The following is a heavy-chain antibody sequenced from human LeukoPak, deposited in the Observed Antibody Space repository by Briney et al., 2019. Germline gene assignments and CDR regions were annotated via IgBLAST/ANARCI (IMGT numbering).Heavy chain of an antibody. D-gene: IGHD3-22*01. Sequence: PGGSLRLSCAASGFTFSSYWMSWVRQAPGKGLEWVANIKQDGSEKYYVDSVKGRFTISRDNAKNSLYLQMNSLRAEDTAVYYCARGTGYYYDSSGYSDWGQGTLVTVSS. CDR3: ARGTGYYYDSSGYSD. V-gene: IGHV3-7*01. CDR2: IKQDGSEK. CDR1: GFTFSSYW. J-gene: IGHJ4*02.